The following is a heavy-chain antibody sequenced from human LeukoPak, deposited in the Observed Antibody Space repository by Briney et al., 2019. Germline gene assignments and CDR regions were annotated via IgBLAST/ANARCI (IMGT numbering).Heavy chain of an antibody. CDR3: ARAVIVVVSEWFDY. D-gene: IGHD3-22*01. CDR2: ISSDDTTI. Sequence: GGSLRLSCVASGFTFSSYSMNWVRQPPGKGPEWVSYISSDDTTIYYADSVKGRFAISRDNAKNSLYLQMNSLRAEDTAVYYCARAVIVVVSEWFDYWGQGTLVTVSS. CDR1: GFTFSSYS. J-gene: IGHJ4*02. V-gene: IGHV3-48*01.